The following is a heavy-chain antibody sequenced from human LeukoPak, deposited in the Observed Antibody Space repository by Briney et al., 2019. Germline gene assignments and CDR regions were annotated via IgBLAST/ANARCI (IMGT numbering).Heavy chain of an antibody. CDR2: MNPNSGNT. CDR3: ASRIYSGRYSLDY. J-gene: IGHJ4*02. Sequence: ASVKVCCKASGYTFTSYDINWVRQATGQGLEWMGGMNPNSGNTGYAQTYQGRVTITRNTSISTAYMELSSLRSEDTAVYYCASRIYSGRYSLDYWGQGTLVTVSS. CDR1: GYTFTSYD. D-gene: IGHD1-26*01. V-gene: IGHV1-8*03.